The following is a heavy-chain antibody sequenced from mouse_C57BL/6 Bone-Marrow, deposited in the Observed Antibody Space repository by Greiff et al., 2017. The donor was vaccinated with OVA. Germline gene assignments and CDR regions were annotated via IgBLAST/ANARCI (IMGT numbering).Heavy chain of an antibody. Sequence: VQLKESGPGLVKPSQSLSLTRSVTGYSITSGYYWNWIRQFPGNKLEWMGYISYDGSNNYNPSLKNRISITRDTSKNQFFLKLNSVTTEDTAKYYCARTDWAYWYFDVWGTGTTVSVSS. D-gene: IGHD4-1*01. CDR2: ISYDGSN. CDR3: ARTDWAYWYFDV. V-gene: IGHV3-6*01. CDR1: GYSITSGYY. J-gene: IGHJ1*03.